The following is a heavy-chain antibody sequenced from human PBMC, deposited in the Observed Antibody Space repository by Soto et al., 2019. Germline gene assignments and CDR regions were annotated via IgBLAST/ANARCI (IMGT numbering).Heavy chain of an antibody. Sequence: PSETLSLTCAVYGGSISGYYWSWIRQPPGKGLEWIGEINHSGSTNYNPSLKSRVTISVDTSKNQFSLKLSSVTAADTAVYYCACITMVRGAIDYWGQGTLVTVSS. V-gene: IGHV4-34*01. J-gene: IGHJ4*02. CDR2: INHSGST. CDR1: GGSISGYY. D-gene: IGHD3-10*01. CDR3: ACITMVRGAIDY.